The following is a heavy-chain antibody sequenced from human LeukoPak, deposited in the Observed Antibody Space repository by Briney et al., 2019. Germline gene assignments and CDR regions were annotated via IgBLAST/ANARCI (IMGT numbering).Heavy chain of an antibody. CDR2: IYTSGST. CDR1: GGSISSYY. Sequence: SETLSLTCTVSGGSISSYYWSWIRQPAGKGLEWIGRIYTSGSTNYNPSLKSRVTMSVDTSKNQFSLKLSSVTAADMAVYYCARSYSGSPRGYYYYYMDVWGKGTTVTVSS. CDR3: ARSYSGSPRGYYYYYMDV. V-gene: IGHV4-4*07. J-gene: IGHJ6*03. D-gene: IGHD1-26*01.